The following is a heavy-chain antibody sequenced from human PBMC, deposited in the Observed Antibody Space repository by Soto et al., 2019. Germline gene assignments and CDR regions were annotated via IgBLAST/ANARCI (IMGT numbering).Heavy chain of an antibody. J-gene: IGHJ4*02. CDR1: GFTFSTYG. CDR3: GREGALGDTGGVDS. V-gene: IGHV3-33*01. CDR2: IWYDGSNK. D-gene: IGHD3-16*01. Sequence: QVQLVESGGGVVQPGKSLRLSCTASGFTFSTYGMHWVRQAPGKGLEWVAVIWYDGSNKYHGDSLKGRFTISRDNSKNTLELQMNNLRAEDKALYFWGREGALGDTGGVDSWGQGTLVNVSS.